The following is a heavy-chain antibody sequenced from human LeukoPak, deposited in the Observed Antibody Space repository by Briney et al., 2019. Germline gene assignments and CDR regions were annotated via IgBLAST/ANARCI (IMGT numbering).Heavy chain of an antibody. D-gene: IGHD3-22*01. V-gene: IGHV1-8*01. CDR3: ARVEYSSGYSHVY. CDR2: MNPNSGNT. CDR1: GYTFTSYD. J-gene: IGHJ4*02. Sequence: SVKVSCKASGYTFTSYDINWVRQATGQGLEWMGWMNPNSGNTGYAQKLQGRVTMTRDTSITTAYMELSSLRSEDTAVYYCARVEYSSGYSHVYWGQGTLVTVSS.